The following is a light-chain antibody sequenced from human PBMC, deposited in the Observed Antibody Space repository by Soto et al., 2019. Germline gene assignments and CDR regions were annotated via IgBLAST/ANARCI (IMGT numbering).Light chain of an antibody. CDR2: GTS. CDR1: QNINSRY. V-gene: IGKV3-20*01. CDR3: QQFGSSPGFT. Sequence: EIVLTQSPGTLSLSPGERATLSCRASQNINSRYLAWYQQKPGQAPRLLIYGTSSRATGIPDRFSGSGSGTDFTLTISGLEPEDFAVYYCQQFGSSPGFTFGPGTKVDIK. J-gene: IGKJ3*01.